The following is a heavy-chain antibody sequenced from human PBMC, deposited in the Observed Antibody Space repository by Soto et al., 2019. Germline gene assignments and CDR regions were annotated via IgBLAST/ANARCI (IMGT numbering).Heavy chain of an antibody. D-gene: IGHD2-2*01. J-gene: IGHJ5*02. Sequence: GGSLRLSCAASGFTFSSYAMHWVRQAPGKGLEWVAVISYDGSNKYYADSVKGRFTISRDNSKNTLYLQMNSLRAEDTAVYYCARAISCSSHSCSRSWFDTWGQGTLVTVSS. V-gene: IGHV3-30-3*01. CDR3: ARAISCSSHSCSRSWFDT. CDR2: ISYDGSNK. CDR1: GFTFSSYA.